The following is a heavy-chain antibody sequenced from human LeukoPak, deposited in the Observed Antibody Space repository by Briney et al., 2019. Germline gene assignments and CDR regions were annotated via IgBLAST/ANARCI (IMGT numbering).Heavy chain of an antibody. CDR1: GYTFTGYY. Sequence: ASVKVSCKASGYTFTGYYMHWVRQAPGQGLEWMGWINPNSGGTNYAQKFQGRVTMTRDTSISTAYMELSRLRSDDTAVYYCARDNYYDSSGAPGFDYWGQGTLVTVSS. D-gene: IGHD3-22*01. CDR3: ARDNYYDSSGAPGFDY. J-gene: IGHJ4*02. CDR2: INPNSGGT. V-gene: IGHV1-2*02.